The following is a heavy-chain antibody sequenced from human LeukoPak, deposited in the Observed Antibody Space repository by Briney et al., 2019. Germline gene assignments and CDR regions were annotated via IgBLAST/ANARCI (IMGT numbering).Heavy chain of an antibody. D-gene: IGHD4-17*01. J-gene: IGHJ4*02. CDR3: ARGAKTVTKWSYYFDY. CDR1: GGSISSGGYS. V-gene: IGHV4-30-4*07. CDR2: IYYSGST. Sequence: SQTLSLTCAVSGGSISSGGYSWSWIRQPPGKGLEWIGYIYYSGSTYYNPSLKSRVTISVDTSKNQFSLKLSSVTAADTAMYYCARGAKTVTKWSYYFDYWGQGTLVTVSS.